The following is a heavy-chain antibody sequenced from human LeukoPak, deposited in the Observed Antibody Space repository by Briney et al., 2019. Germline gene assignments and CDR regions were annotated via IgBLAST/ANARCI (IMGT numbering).Heavy chain of an antibody. CDR2: ISSSGSTI. CDR1: GFTFSSYE. J-gene: IGHJ4*02. D-gene: IGHD3-22*01. V-gene: IGHV3-48*03. CDR3: ARVYYDSSGYSYFDY. Sequence: PGGSLRLSCAASGFTFSSYEMNWVRQAPGKGLEWVSYISSSGSTIYYAESVKGRFTISRDNAKNSLYLQMNSLRAEDTAVYYCARVYYDSSGYSYFDYWGQGTLVTVSS.